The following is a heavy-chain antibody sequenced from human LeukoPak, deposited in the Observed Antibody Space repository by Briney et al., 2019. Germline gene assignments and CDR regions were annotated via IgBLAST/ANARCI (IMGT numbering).Heavy chain of an antibody. CDR3: ARVGWLELLVDY. D-gene: IGHD1-7*01. CDR2: IYYSGST. J-gene: IGHJ4*02. CDR1: GGSISSGDYY. Sequence: SETLSLTCTVSGGSISSGDYYWSWIRQPPGKGLEWIGYIYYSGSTYYNPSLKSRVTISVDTSKNQFSLKLSSVTAADTAVYYCARVGWLELLVDYWGQGTLVTVSS. V-gene: IGHV4-30-4*01.